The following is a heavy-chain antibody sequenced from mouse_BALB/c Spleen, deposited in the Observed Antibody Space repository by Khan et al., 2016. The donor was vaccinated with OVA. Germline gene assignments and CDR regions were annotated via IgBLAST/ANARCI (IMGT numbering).Heavy chain of an antibody. CDR3: ARTARIKY. Sequence: EVQLQESGPGLVKPSQPLSLTCTVTGYSITSGYGWNWIRQFPGNKLEWMGYISYSGSTNYNPSFKSRISITRDTSKNQFFLQLNSVTTEDTATYYCARTARIKYWGQGTTLTVSS. J-gene: IGHJ2*01. V-gene: IGHV3-2*02. CDR2: ISYSGST. D-gene: IGHD1-2*01. CDR1: GYSITSGYG.